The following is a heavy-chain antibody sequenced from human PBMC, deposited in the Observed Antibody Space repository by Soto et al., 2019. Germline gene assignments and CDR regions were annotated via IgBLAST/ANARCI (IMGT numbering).Heavy chain of an antibody. CDR3: AASIFYYGMDV. J-gene: IGHJ6*02. CDR1: GYTFTNYW. Sequence: EVQLVQSGAEVKKPGESLKISCKGSGYTFTNYWIGWVRQMPGKGLEWMGIIYPGDSDTKYNPSFQGQVTISAEKSITTTYLQWSSLKASDTAIYYCAASIFYYGMDVWGQGTTVTVSS. CDR2: IYPGDSDT. V-gene: IGHV5-51*01.